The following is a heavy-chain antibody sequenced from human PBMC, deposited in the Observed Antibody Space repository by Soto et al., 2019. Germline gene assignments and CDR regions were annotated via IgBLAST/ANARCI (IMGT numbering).Heavy chain of an antibody. J-gene: IGHJ4*02. CDR1: GYTFTSYA. Sequence: QVQLVQSGAEVKKPGASVKVSCKASGYTFTSYAMHWVRQAPGQRLEWMGWINAGNGNTKYSQKFQGRVTITRDTSASTASMELSSLRSEDTAVYYSARVPHLPKSGLDYWGQGTLVTVSS. CDR2: INAGNGNT. CDR3: ARVPHLPKSGLDY. V-gene: IGHV1-3*01. D-gene: IGHD2-2*01.